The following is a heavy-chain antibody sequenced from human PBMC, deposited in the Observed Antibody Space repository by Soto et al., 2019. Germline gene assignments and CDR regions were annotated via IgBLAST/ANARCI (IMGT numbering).Heavy chain of an antibody. D-gene: IGHD1-1*01. CDR1: GYGFTTYG. J-gene: IGHJ4*02. CDR2: ISAHNGNT. CDR3: ARGRYGDY. V-gene: IGHV1-18*01. Sequence: QVHLVQSGAEVKKPGASVKVSCKGSGYGFTTYGITWVRQAPGQGLEWMAWISAHNGNTNYAQKLQGRDTVTRDTSTSTAYMELRSLRSDDTAVYYRARGRYGDYWGQGALVTVSS.